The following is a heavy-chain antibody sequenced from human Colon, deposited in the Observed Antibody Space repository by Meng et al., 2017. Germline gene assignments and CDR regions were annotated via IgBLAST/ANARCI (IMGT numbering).Heavy chain of an antibody. J-gene: IGHJ4*02. CDR3: ARMGAGAAFDF. Sequence: QVHLVQSGAEVKTPGSSVKLSCEASGYSFTTFFLNWVRQAPDQGFEWLGRINPNSGVTSFAQKFQGRVTMTRDTSIGTAYIELASLRSDDTGVYYCARMGAGAAFDFWGQGTLVTVSS. CDR1: GYSFTTFF. D-gene: IGHD1-26*01. V-gene: IGHV1-2*05. CDR2: INPNSGVT.